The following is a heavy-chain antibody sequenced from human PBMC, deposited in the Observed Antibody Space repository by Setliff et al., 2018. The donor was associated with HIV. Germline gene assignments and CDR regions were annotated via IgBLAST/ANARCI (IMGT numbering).Heavy chain of an antibody. J-gene: IGHJ3*02. CDR1: GFAFSTYW. CDR3: VRDVKTYDI. V-gene: IGHV3-7*03. CDR2: IRQDGSER. Sequence: GGSLRLSCAASGFAFSTYWMTWVRQAPGKGLEWVANIRQDGSERKYVDSVKGRFSISRDNAKNSMYLQMNSLRAEDTAIYYCVRDVKTYDIWGQGTMVTVSS.